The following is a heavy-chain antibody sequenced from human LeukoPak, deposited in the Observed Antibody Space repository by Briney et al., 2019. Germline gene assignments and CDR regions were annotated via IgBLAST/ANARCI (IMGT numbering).Heavy chain of an antibody. CDR1: GGSFSGHY. Sequence: RTSETLSLTCAVYGGSFSGHYWSWIRQPPGKGLEWIGEINHSGSTNYNPSLKSRVTISVDASKNQFSLKLSSVTAADTAVYYCARFVAARPLSAYYGMDVWGQGTTVTVSS. V-gene: IGHV4-34*01. D-gene: IGHD6-6*01. CDR2: INHSGST. J-gene: IGHJ6*02. CDR3: ARFVAARPLSAYYGMDV.